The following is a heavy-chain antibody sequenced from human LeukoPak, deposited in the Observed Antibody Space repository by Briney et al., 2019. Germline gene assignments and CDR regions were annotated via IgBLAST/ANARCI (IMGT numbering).Heavy chain of an antibody. CDR2: ISASGSNI. CDR3: ARVKGSYFDY. CDR1: GFPLRSYS. J-gene: IGHJ4*02. V-gene: IGHV3-48*01. D-gene: IGHD2-15*01. Sequence: GGSLRLSCAASGFPLRSYSINWFRQAPGKGLEWVAYISASGSNIYYVDSVKGRFTVSRDNPKSSLFLQMNSPRAEDTAVYYCARVKGSYFDYWGQGALVTVSS.